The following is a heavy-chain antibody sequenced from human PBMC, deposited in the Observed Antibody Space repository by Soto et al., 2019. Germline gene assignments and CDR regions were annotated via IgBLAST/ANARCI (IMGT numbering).Heavy chain of an antibody. D-gene: IGHD3-9*01. V-gene: IGHV4-38-2*01. CDR1: GYSIASGYY. Sequence: SETLSLTCAVSGYSIASGYYWAWIRQSPGKGLEWIGSIYHAGSVYYNPSLNSRVAVSLDTSKNHFSLKLTSVTAADTAVYYCARTFEYYGMDVWGQGTKVTVYS. J-gene: IGHJ6*02. CDR2: IYHAGSV. CDR3: ARTFEYYGMDV.